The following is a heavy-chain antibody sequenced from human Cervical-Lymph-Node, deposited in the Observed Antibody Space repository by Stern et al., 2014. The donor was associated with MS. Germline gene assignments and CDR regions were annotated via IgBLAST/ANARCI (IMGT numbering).Heavy chain of an antibody. Sequence: EVQLVESGGGLVQPGGSLRLSCAASGFIFSGFWMHWVRQAPGKGLVWVSHINSYGSSTTYVASVKGRFTISRDNAKNTLYLQMNSLRAEDTAVYYCARGHYYGMDVWGQGTTVTVSS. CDR3: ARGHYYGMDV. V-gene: IGHV3-74*02. CDR1: GFIFSGFW. J-gene: IGHJ6*02. CDR2: INSYGSST.